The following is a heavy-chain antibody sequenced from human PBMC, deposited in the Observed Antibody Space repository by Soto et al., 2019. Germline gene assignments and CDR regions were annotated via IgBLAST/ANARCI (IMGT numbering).Heavy chain of an antibody. CDR1: GFTFSSYS. V-gene: IGHV3-48*01. D-gene: IGHD3-10*01. CDR2: ISSSSSTI. J-gene: IGHJ4*02. CDR3: ARVSIGELLPYYFDY. Sequence: GGSLRLSCAASGFTFSSYSMNWVRQAPGKGLEWVSYISSSSSTIYYADSVKGRFTISRDNAKNSLYLQMNSLRAEDTAVYYCARVSIGELLPYYFDYWGQGTLVTVSS.